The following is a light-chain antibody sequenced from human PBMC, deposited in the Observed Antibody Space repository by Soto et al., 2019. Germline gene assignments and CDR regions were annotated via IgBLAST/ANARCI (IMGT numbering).Light chain of an antibody. Sequence: DIQMTQSPSSLSASVGDRVTITCQASQDISIFLNWYQQKPGKAPKLLIYDASTLETGVPSRFSGSGSGTHFTFTISGLQPEDFATYYCQQCDSLPTFGGGTKVDIK. CDR1: QDISIF. CDR2: DAS. V-gene: IGKV1-33*01. CDR3: QQCDSLPT. J-gene: IGKJ4*01.